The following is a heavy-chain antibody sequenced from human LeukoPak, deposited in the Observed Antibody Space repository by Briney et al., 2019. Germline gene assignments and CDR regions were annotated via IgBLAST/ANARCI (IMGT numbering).Heavy chain of an antibody. D-gene: IGHD5-12*01. CDR3: ASYRIGPYGGYAAFDY. CDR1: GGSISSHY. J-gene: IGHJ4*02. Sequence: SEPLSLTCTVSGGSISSHYWSWIRQPAGKGLEWIGRIYTSGSTNYNPSLKSRVTMSVDTSKNQFSLKLSSVTAADTAVYYCASYRIGPYGGYAAFDYWGQGTLVTVSS. CDR2: IYTSGST. V-gene: IGHV4-4*07.